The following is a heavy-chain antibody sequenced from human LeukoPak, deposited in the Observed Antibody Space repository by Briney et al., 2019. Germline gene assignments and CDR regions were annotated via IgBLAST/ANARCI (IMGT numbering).Heavy chain of an antibody. CDR2: IIPILGIA. Sequence: SVKVSCKASGGTFSRYAISWVRQAPGQGLEWMGRIIPILGIANYAQKFQGRVTITADKSTSTAYMELSSLRSEDTAVYYCARDRAPVGGYFDYWGQGTLVTVSS. CDR1: GGTFSRYA. V-gene: IGHV1-69*04. D-gene: IGHD1-26*01. CDR3: ARDRAPVGGYFDY. J-gene: IGHJ4*02.